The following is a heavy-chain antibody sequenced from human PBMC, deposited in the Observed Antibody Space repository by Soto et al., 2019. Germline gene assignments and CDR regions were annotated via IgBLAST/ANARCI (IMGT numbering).Heavy chain of an antibody. D-gene: IGHD1-26*01. Sequence: GGSLRLSCAASGFTFSSYSMNWVRQAPGKGLEWVSYISSSSTIYYADSVKGRFTISRDNAKNSLYLQMNSLRDEDTAVYYCAREWDPSPFDPWGQGTLVTVSS. J-gene: IGHJ5*02. CDR1: GFTFSSYS. CDR2: ISSSSTI. V-gene: IGHV3-48*02. CDR3: AREWDPSPFDP.